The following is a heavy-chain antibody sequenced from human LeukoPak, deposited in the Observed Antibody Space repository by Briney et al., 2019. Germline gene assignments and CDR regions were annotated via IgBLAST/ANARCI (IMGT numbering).Heavy chain of an antibody. CDR3: AKRGVVIRVILVGFHKEAYYIDF. J-gene: IGHJ4*02. CDR1: SITLSQYG. D-gene: IGHD3-10*01. V-gene: IGHV3-23*01. CDR2: ICGRGGGI. Sequence: GVPLRLSCGVCSITLSQYGMRWLRGAPEEGLVWVGGICGRGGGIRFVYCVEGLFTIARENSKITLYMQNNKLRVEVQVVYFCAKRGVVIRVILVGFHKEAYYIDFWGQGALVTVSS.